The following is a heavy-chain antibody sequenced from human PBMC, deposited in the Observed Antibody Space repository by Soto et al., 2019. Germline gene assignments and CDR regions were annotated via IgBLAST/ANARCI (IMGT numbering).Heavy chain of an antibody. J-gene: IGHJ6*02. V-gene: IGHV1-69*06. CDR2: IIPIFGTA. D-gene: IGHD2-15*01. CDR3: AREGGGCSYSDYYYGMDV. Sequence: QVQLVQSGAEVKKPGSSVKVSCKASGGTFSSYAISWVRQAPGQGLEWMGGIIPIFGTANYAQKFQGRVTITADKSTSTAYMELSSLRSEDTAVYYCAREGGGCSYSDYYYGMDVWGQGTTVTVSS. CDR1: GGTFSSYA.